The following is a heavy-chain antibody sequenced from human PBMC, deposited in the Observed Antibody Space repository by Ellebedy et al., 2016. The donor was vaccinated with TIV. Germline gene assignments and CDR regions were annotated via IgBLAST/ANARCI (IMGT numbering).Heavy chain of an antibody. J-gene: IGHJ6*02. CDR3: ARDSRIAARLGYGMDV. V-gene: IGHV1-18*01. Sequence: AASVKVSCKASGYTFTSYGISWVRQAPGQGLEWMGWISAYNGNTNYAQKLQGRVTMTTDTSTSTAYMELRSLRSDDTAVYYCARDSRIAARLGYGMDVWGQGTTVTVSS. CDR2: ISAYNGNT. CDR1: GYTFTSYG. D-gene: IGHD6-6*01.